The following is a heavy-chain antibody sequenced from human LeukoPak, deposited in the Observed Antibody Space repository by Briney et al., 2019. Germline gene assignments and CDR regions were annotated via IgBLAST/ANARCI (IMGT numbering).Heavy chain of an antibody. D-gene: IGHD3-3*01. CDR1: GFTFSSYA. Sequence: GGSLRLSCSASGFTFSSYAMHWVRQDSGKGLEWVGRIRSKANSYATAYGASVKGRFTISRDDSKNTAYLQMNSLKTEDTAVYYCTSSYDFWSGWKYYFDYWGQGTLVTVSS. CDR3: TSSYDFWSGWKYYFDY. J-gene: IGHJ4*02. CDR2: IRSKANSYAT. V-gene: IGHV3-73*01.